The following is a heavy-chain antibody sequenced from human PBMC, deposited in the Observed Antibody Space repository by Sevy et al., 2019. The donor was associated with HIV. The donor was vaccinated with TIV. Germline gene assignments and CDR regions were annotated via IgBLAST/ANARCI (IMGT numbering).Heavy chain of an antibody. D-gene: IGHD6-19*01. CDR2: ISSSSSYI. CDR1: GFTFSSYS. Sequence: GGSLRLSCAASGFTFSSYSMNWVRQAPGKGLEWVSSISSSSSYIYYAHSVKGRFTISRDNAKNSLYLQMNSLRAEDTAVYYCASLVAGFDYWGQGTLVTVSS. CDR3: ASLVAGFDY. J-gene: IGHJ4*02. V-gene: IGHV3-21*01.